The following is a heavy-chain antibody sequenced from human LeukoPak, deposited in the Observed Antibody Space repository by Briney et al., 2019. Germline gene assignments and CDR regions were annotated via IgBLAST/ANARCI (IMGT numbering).Heavy chain of an antibody. J-gene: IGHJ3*02. Sequence: GGSLRLSCAASGFTFSSYSMNWVRQAPGKGLEWVSYISSSSSTIYYADSVKGRFTISRDNAKNSLYLQMNSLRAEDTAVYYCAREMATIHDAFDIWGQGTMVTVSS. V-gene: IGHV3-48*01. CDR2: ISSSSSTI. D-gene: IGHD5-24*01. CDR1: GFTFSSYS. CDR3: AREMATIHDAFDI.